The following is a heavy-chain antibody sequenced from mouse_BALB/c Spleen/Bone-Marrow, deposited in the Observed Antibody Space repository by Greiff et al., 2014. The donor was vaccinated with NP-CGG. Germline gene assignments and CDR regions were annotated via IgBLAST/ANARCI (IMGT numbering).Heavy chain of an antibody. CDR3: AREENSYYYAMDY. CDR2: INPGSGGT. V-gene: IGHV1-54*03. CDR1: RYAFTNYL. Sequence: VKLMESGAELVRPGTSVKVSCKASRYAFTNYLIEWVKQRPGQGLEWIGVINPGSGGTNYNEKFKDKATLTTDKSSSTAYMQLSSLTSDDSAVYFCAREENSYYYAMDYWGQGTSVTVSS. J-gene: IGHJ4*01.